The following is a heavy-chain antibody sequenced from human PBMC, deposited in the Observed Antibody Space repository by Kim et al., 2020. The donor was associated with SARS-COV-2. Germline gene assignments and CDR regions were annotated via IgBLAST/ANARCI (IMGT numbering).Heavy chain of an antibody. CDR1: GFPFSDYY. CDR2: ISNSGNTI. V-gene: IGHV3-11*01. Sequence: GGSLRLSCAASGFPFSDYYMGWIRQAPGKGLEWVSYISNSGNTIYYADSVKGRFTISRDHAKNSLFLQMNSLRAEDTAVYYCARGLGLDYWGQGTLVTVSS. J-gene: IGHJ4*02. CDR3: ARGLGLDY. D-gene: IGHD3-16*01.